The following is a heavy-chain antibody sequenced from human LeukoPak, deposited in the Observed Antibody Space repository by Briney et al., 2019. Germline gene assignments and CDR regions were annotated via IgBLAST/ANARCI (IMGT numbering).Heavy chain of an antibody. V-gene: IGHV3-23*01. D-gene: IGHD1-26*01. Sequence: GGSLRLSCAVSGITLSNYGMSWVRQAPGKGLEGVAGISDSGGRTNYADSVKGRFTISRDNAKNSLYLQMNSLRAEDTAVYYCARDRGGSYSAIDYWGQGALVTVSS. CDR1: GITLSNYG. CDR2: ISDSGGRT. CDR3: ARDRGGSYSAIDY. J-gene: IGHJ4*02.